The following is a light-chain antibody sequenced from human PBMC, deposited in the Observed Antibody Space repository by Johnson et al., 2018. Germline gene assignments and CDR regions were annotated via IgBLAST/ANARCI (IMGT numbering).Light chain of an antibody. Sequence: QSVLTQPPSVSAAPGQKVTISCSGSSSNIGNNYVSWYQQLTGTAPKLLIYENNKRTSGIPDRFSGSKSGTSATMGITGLQTGDEADYYCGTWDSSLSAGNVFGTGTKVTVL. J-gene: IGLJ1*01. CDR1: SSNIGNNY. CDR2: ENN. V-gene: IGLV1-51*02. CDR3: GTWDSSLSAGNV.